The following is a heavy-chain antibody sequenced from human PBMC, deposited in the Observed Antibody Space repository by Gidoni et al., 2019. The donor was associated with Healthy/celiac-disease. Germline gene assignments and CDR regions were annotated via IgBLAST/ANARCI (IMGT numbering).Heavy chain of an antibody. D-gene: IGHD3-3*01. CDR2: INPNSGGT. CDR1: GYSFTGYY. J-gene: IGHJ5*02. V-gene: IGHV1-2*02. CDR3: ARVPSIFGVVDP. Sequence: QVQLVQSGAAVTKPGASVKVSCKAFGYSFTGYYMHWVRQAPGQGLEWMGWINPNSGGTNYAQKFQGRVTRTRDTSISTAYMELSRLRSDDTAVYYCARVPSIFGVVDPWGQGTLVTVSS.